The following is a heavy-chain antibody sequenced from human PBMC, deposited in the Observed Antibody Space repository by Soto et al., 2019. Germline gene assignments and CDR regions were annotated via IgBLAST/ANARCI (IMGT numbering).Heavy chain of an antibody. J-gene: IGHJ4*02. CDR1: GFTFSNYA. V-gene: IGHV3-23*01. D-gene: IGHD6-13*01. CDR3: AKGYRSSWPYYFDS. Sequence: EVQLLESGGNLVQPGGSLRLSCAASGFTFSNYAMNWVRQAPGKGLEWVSTISGTGGSIYYADSMKGRITISRDDSKNTLYLQMNSLRAEDTAVYYCAKGYRSSWPYYFDSWGQGTLVTVSS. CDR2: ISGTGGSI.